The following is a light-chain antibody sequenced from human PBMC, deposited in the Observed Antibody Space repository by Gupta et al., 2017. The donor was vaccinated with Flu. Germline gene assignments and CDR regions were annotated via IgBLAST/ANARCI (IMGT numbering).Light chain of an antibody. CDR2: GNI. CDR3: QSYDGSLSGSVV. CDR1: SSNIGAGYE. J-gene: IGLJ2*01. Sequence: QSVLTQPPSVSGAPGQRVTISCIGRSSNIGAGYEVNWYQQLPGTAPKLLMSGNINRPSGVPARFAGSKSGTSASLAITGLQAEDEADYYCQSYDGSLSGSVVCGGGTRLTVL. V-gene: IGLV1-40*01.